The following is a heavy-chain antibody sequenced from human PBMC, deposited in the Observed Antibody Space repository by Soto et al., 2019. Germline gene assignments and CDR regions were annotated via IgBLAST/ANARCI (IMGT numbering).Heavy chain of an antibody. J-gene: IGHJ4*02. CDR2: IWYDGSKQ. Sequence: QVQLVESGGGVVQPGTSLRLSCAPSGFTFSSYGMHWVRQAPGKGLEWVAVIWYDGSKQYYADSVKGRFTISRDNSKNTLHLQMNSLRAEDTAVYYCARDPGVTNYYFDYWGQGTLVTVSS. CDR3: ARDPGVTNYYFDY. CDR1: GFTFSSYG. D-gene: IGHD3-3*01. V-gene: IGHV3-33*01.